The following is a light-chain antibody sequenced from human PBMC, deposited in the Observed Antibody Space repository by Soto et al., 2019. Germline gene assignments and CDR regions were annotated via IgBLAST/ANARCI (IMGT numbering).Light chain of an antibody. CDR2: GAS. J-gene: IGKJ4*01. Sequence: EIVMTQSPGTLSLSPGERATISCRASQVIGSRYLAWYHQKSGQAPRLLIYGASSRATGIPDRFSGSGSGTDFTLTISSLQSEDFAVYYCQQYNSWPLTFGGGTKVEIK. V-gene: IGKV3-20*01. CDR1: QVIGSRY. CDR3: QQYNSWPLT.